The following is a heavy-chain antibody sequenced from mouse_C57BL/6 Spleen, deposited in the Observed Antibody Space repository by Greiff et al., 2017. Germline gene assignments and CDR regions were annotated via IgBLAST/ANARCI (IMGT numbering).Heavy chain of an antibody. Sequence: EVQLQQSGPELVKPGASVKIPCKASGYTFTDYNMDWVKQSHGKSLEWIGDINPNNGGTIYNQKFKGKATLTVDKSSSTAYMELRSLTSEDTAVYYCARGGDYDGWYFDVWGTGTTVTVSS. V-gene: IGHV1-18*01. CDR3: ARGGDYDGWYFDV. CDR2: INPNNGGT. D-gene: IGHD2-4*01. CDR1: GYTFTDYN. J-gene: IGHJ1*03.